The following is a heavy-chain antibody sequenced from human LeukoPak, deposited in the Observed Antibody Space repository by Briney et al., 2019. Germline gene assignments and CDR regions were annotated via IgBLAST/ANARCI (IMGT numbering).Heavy chain of an antibody. D-gene: IGHD2-2*01. CDR1: GLTFSTCG. Sequence: GGSLRLSCVASGLTFSTCGMHWVRQAPGKGLEWVSALSGSGGSTFYADSVKGRFTISRDNSKNTLYLQMNSLRAEDTAVYYCARGPKVPAPTYYFDYWGQGTLVTVSS. CDR2: LSGSGGST. CDR3: ARGPKVPAPTYYFDY. J-gene: IGHJ4*02. V-gene: IGHV3-23*01.